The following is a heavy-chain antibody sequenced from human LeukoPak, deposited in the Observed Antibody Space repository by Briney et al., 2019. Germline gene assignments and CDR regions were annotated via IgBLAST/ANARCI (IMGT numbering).Heavy chain of an antibody. CDR3: ARVRSVYYDSSGLDY. CDR1: GYTFTSYD. D-gene: IGHD3-22*01. CDR2: LNPNSNNT. J-gene: IGHJ4*02. V-gene: IGHV1-8*01. Sequence: ASVKVSCKASGYTFTSYDINWVRQATGQGLEWMGWLNPNSNNTGYAQKFQGRVTMTRNTSMSTAYMELSSLGSEDTAVYYCARVRSVYYDSSGLDYWGQGTLVTVSS.